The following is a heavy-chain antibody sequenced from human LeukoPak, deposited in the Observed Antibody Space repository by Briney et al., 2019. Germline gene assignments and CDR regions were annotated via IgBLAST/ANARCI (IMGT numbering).Heavy chain of an antibody. CDR2: INPNGGST. J-gene: IGHJ4*02. D-gene: IGHD3-22*01. V-gene: IGHV1-46*01. CDR1: GYRFTNNE. CDR3: ARTYYYDSSGYYPVDY. Sequence: ASVKVSCKASGYRFTNNEMHWVRQAPGQGLEWMGMINPNGGSTAYAQKFQGRITMSGDTSTSTVYMELSSLRSEDTAVYYCARTYYYDSSGYYPVDYWGQGTLVTVSS.